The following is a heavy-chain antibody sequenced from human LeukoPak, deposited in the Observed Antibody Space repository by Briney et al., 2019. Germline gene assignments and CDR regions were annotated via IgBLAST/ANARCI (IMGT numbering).Heavy chain of an antibody. D-gene: IGHD6-13*01. CDR1: GGSISSTGYY. J-gene: IGHJ6*02. V-gene: IGHV4-39*01. Sequence: PSETLSLTCTVSGGSISSTGYYWGWIRQATGKGLECLWFISGSTYYNPSLKSRVTISADTSKNQFSLKLSSMTAADTAIYYCARRGNSWATVDVWGQGTTVTVSS. CDR2: ISGST. CDR3: ARRGNSWATVDV.